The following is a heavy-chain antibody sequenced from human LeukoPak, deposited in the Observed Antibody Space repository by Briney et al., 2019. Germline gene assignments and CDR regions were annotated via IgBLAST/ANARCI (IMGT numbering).Heavy chain of an antibody. Sequence: PGGSLRLSCAASGFTFSSYGMSWVRQAPGKGLEGVSGIIGSGGSTYYADSVKGRFTISRDNSKNTLYLQMNSLRVEDTAVYYCARAGHGDARPYHYSMDVWGQGTTVTVSS. J-gene: IGHJ6*02. D-gene: IGHD4-17*01. CDR2: IIGSGGST. CDR1: GFTFSSYG. CDR3: ARAGHGDARPYHYSMDV. V-gene: IGHV3-23*01.